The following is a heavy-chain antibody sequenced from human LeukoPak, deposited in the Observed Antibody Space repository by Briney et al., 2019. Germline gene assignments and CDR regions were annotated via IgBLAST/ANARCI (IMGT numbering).Heavy chain of an antibody. Sequence: PGESLKISCKGSGYSFTSYWIGCVRQMPGKGLEWMGIIYPGDSGTRYRPPFQGQVTISADKSISTAYLQWSSLKASDTAMYYCARQRTYCGGDCYSSNWFDPWGQGTLVTVSS. CDR2: IYPGDSGT. D-gene: IGHD2-21*02. V-gene: IGHV5-51*01. CDR1: GYSFTSYW. CDR3: ARQRTYCGGDCYSSNWFDP. J-gene: IGHJ5*02.